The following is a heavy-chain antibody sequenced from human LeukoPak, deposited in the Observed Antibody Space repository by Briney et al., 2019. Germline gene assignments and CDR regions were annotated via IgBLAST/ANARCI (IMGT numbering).Heavy chain of an antibody. D-gene: IGHD5-12*01. Sequence: SVKVSCKASGGTFSNYALSWVRQAPGQGLEWMGAIIPFLDTSNYPPKFQDRVTITTDESTSTAYMELSSLRSDDTAVYYCTRAQAGNYDWPLDLWGQGTLVTVSS. CDR2: IIPFLDTS. CDR1: GGTFSNYA. V-gene: IGHV1-69*05. J-gene: IGHJ5*02. CDR3: TRAQAGNYDWPLDL.